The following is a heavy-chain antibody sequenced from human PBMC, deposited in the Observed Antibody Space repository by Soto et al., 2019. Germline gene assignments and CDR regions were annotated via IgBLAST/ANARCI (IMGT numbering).Heavy chain of an antibody. CDR3: ARDRRPRYTSRVDAFDI. CDR2: ISAYNGNT. J-gene: IGHJ3*02. Sequence: ASVKVSCKASGYTFTSYGISWVRQAPGQGLEWVGWISAYNGNTNYAQKLQGRVTMTTDTSTSTAYMELRSLRSDDTAVYYCARDRRPRYTSRVDAFDIWGQGTMVTVSS. D-gene: IGHD6-13*01. V-gene: IGHV1-18*01. CDR1: GYTFTSYG.